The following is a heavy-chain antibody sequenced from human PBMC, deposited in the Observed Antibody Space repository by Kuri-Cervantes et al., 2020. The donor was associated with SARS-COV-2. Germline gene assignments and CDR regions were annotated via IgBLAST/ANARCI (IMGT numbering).Heavy chain of an antibody. CDR1: GYTFTSYG. Sequence: SVKVSCKASGYTFTSYGISWVRQAPGQGLEWMGGITPIFGTANYAQKFQGGVTITTDESTSTAYMELSSLRSEDTAVYYCATSPNWRQGGGRDAFDIWGQGTIVTVSS. CDR2: ITPIFGTA. J-gene: IGHJ3*02. CDR3: ATSPNWRQGGGRDAFDI. V-gene: IGHV1-69*05. D-gene: IGHD1-20*01.